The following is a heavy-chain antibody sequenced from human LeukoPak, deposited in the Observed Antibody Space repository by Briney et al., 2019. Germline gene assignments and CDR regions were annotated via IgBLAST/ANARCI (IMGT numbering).Heavy chain of an antibody. CDR3: ARQDLGDDYNYFDY. D-gene: IGHD5-24*01. V-gene: IGHV5-51*01. Sequence: GESLKISCKGSGYSFTSYWIGWVRQMPGKGLEWMGIIYLGDSDTRYSPSFQGQVTISADKSIRTAYLQWSCLKTSDTAMYYCARQDLGDDYNYFDYWGQGTLVTVSS. CDR1: GYSFTSYW. J-gene: IGHJ4*02. CDR2: IYLGDSDT.